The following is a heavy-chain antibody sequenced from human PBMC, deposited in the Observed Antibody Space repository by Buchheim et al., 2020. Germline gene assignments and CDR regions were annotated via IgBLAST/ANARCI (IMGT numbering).Heavy chain of an antibody. D-gene: IGHD1-26*01. CDR3: ARLIVGAIDY. CDR2: IKQDGSEK. J-gene: IGHJ4*02. Sequence: EVQLVESGGGLVQPGGSLRLSCAASGFTFSSYWKSWVRQAPGKGLEWVANIKQDGSEKYYVDSVKGRITISRDNAKNSLYLQMNSLRAEDTAVYYCARLIVGAIDYWGQGTL. CDR1: GFTFSSYW. V-gene: IGHV3-7*01.